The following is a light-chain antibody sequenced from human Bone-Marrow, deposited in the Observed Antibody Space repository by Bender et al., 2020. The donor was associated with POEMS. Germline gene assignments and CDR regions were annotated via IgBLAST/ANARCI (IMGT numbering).Light chain of an antibody. CDR1: SSDVGAYNY. CDR3: QSYDSSLSGSWV. Sequence: QSALTQPRSVSGSPGQSVTISCTGSSSDVGAYNYVTWYQQHPGKAPKLIIYDVTKRPSGVPDRFSGSKSGNTASLTISGLQAADEADYYCQSYDSSLSGSWVFGGGTKLTVL. V-gene: IGLV2-11*01. J-gene: IGLJ3*02. CDR2: DVT.